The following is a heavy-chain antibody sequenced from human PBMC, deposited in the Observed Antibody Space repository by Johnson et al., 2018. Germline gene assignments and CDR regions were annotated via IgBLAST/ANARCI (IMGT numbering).Heavy chain of an antibody. CDR3: VVGMMDFEH. Sequence: VQLVESGGGLVQPGGSLRVSCAASGFIVSSNYMSWVRQAPGKGLEWVSIIYAGGGTYYADSVKGRFTISRDNSKKSFYLQMSSLRVEDTAVYYWVVGMMDFEHWGQGSLVTVSS. CDR1: GFIVSSNY. V-gene: IGHV3-66*01. CDR2: IYAGGGT. D-gene: IGHD2-15*01. J-gene: IGHJ1*01.